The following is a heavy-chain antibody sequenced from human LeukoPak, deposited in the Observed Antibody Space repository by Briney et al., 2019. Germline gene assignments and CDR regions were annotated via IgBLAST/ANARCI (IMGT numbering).Heavy chain of an antibody. CDR1: GFTFSSHG. J-gene: IGHJ6*02. CDR3: ARGAGAVGIGMDV. D-gene: IGHD1-26*01. V-gene: IGHV3-33*01. CDR2: LWYDGRTK. Sequence: PGGSLRLSCAASGFTFSSHGMHWVRQAPGKGLEWVAVLWYDGRTKYYAESVKGRFTISRDNSKNTLYLQMNSLRAEDTAVYYCARGAGAVGIGMDVWGQGTTVTVSS.